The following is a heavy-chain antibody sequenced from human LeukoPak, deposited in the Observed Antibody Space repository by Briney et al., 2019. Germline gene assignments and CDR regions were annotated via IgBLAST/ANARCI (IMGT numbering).Heavy chain of an antibody. D-gene: IGHD6-13*01. J-gene: IGHJ4*02. CDR2: ISYDGSNK. CDR1: GFTFSSYG. CDR3: AKGGAAAGRFGY. V-gene: IGHV3-30*18. Sequence: PGGSLRLSCAASGFTFSSYGMHWVRQAPGKGLEWVAVISYDGSNKYYADSVKGRFTISRDNSKNTLYLQMNSLRAEDTAVHYCAKGGAAAGRFGYWGQGTLVTVSS.